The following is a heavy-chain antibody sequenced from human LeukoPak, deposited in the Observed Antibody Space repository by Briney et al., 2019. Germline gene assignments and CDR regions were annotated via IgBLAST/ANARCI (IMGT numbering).Heavy chain of an antibody. CDR1: GYTFTSYG. Sequence: ASVKVSCKASGYTFTSYGISWVRQAPGQGLEWMGWISAYNGNTNYAQKLQGRVTTTTDTSTSTAYMELRSLRSDDTAVYYCARDSVGATPTDYWGQGTLVTVSS. D-gene: IGHD1-26*01. V-gene: IGHV1-18*01. CDR3: ARDSVGATPTDY. CDR2: ISAYNGNT. J-gene: IGHJ4*02.